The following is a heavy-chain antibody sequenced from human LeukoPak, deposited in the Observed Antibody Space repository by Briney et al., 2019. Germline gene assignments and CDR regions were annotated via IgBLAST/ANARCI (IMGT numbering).Heavy chain of an antibody. CDR1: GYTFTSYG. D-gene: IGHD6-13*01. CDR2: ISAYNGNT. J-gene: IGHJ5*02. V-gene: IGHV1-18*01. CDR3: ARGGPGIAAAGTWFDP. Sequence: GASVKVSCKSSGYTFTSYGISWVRQAPGQGLEWMGWISAYNGNTNYAQKLQGRVTMTTDTSTSTAYMELRSLRSDDTAVYYCARGGPGIAAAGTWFDPWSQGTLVTVSS.